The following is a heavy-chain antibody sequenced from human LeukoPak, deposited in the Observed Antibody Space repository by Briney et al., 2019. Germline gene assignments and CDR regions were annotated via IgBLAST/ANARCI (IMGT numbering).Heavy chain of an antibody. Sequence: PSETLSLTCAAYGGSFSGYYWSWIRQPPGKGLEWIGEFNHSGSTNYNPSLKSRVTISVDTSKNQFSLKLSSVTAADTAVYYCARGGQGMDYDFWSGPSNWFDPWGQGTLATVSS. J-gene: IGHJ5*02. CDR3: ARGGQGMDYDFWSGPSNWFDP. D-gene: IGHD3-3*01. V-gene: IGHV4-34*01. CDR1: GGSFSGYY. CDR2: FNHSGST.